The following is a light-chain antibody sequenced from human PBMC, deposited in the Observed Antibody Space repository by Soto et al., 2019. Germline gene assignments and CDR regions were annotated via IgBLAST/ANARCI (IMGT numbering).Light chain of an antibody. V-gene: IGKV3-20*01. Sequence: EIVLTQSPGTLSLSPGERATPSCRASQSVSSSYLAWYQQKPGQAPRLLIYGASSRATGIPDRFSGSGSGTDFTLTISRLEPEDFAVYYCQQYGSVFTFGPGTKVDIK. CDR1: QSVSSSY. CDR3: QQYGSVFT. J-gene: IGKJ3*01. CDR2: GAS.